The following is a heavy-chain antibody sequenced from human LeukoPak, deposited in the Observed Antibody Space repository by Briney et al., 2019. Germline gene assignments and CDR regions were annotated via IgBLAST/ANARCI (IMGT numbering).Heavy chain of an antibody. CDR3: ARDNYGSGSYSD. CDR2: MNPNSGGA. D-gene: IGHD3-10*01. Sequence: GASVKVSCKASGYAFTGFYIRWVRQAPGQGLEWMGWMNPNSGGANYEQKFQGRVTMTRDTSTRTAYMELSRLRSDDTAVYYCARDNYGSGSYSDWGQGTLVTVSS. CDR1: GYAFTGFY. V-gene: IGHV1-2*02. J-gene: IGHJ4*02.